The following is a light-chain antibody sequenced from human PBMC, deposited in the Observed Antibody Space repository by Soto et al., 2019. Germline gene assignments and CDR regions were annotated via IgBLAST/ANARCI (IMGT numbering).Light chain of an antibody. V-gene: IGKV3-20*01. CDR1: QSVSSSY. Sequence: EIVLTQSPGTLSLSPGERATLSCRASQSVSSSYLAWYQQKPGQAPRLLIYGASGRATGIPDRFSGSGSGTDFPLTISRLEPEDFAVYYCQQYGSSSYTFGQGTQLEIK. CDR2: GAS. J-gene: IGKJ2*01. CDR3: QQYGSSSYT.